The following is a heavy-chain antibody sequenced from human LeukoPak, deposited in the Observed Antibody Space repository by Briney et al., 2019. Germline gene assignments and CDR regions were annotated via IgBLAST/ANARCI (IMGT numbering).Heavy chain of an antibody. CDR2: ISGSSSPI. J-gene: IGHJ4*02. V-gene: IGHV3-48*01. D-gene: IGHD5-24*01. CDR1: GFTFSSYS. CDR3: AREGGGYNNRGFDY. Sequence: GGSLRLSCAASGFTFSSYSMNWVRQAPGKGLEWVSDISGSSSPIYYADSVKGRFTISRDNAKNSLYLQMNSLRAEDTAVYYCAREGGGYNNRGFDYWGQGTLVTVSS.